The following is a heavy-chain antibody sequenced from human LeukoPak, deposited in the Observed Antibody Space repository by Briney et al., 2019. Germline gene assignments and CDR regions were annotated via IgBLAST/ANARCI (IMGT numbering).Heavy chain of an antibody. CDR1: GFTFSNYW. J-gene: IGHJ4*02. CDR2: INQDGTKT. CDR3: VYESIVGADRDY. V-gene: IGHV3-7*03. D-gene: IGHD1-26*01. Sequence: GGSLRLSCAASGFTFSNYWLTWVRQAPGKGLEWVANINQDGTKTNYVDSVKGRFTISRDNAKNSLYLQMNSLRAEDTALYYCVYESIVGADRDYWGQGTLVTVSS.